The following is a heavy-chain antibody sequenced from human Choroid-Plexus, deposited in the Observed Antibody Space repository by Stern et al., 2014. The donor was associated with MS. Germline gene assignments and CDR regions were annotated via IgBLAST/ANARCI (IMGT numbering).Heavy chain of an antibody. Sequence: EVQLVESGGGLVQPGGSLRLSCAASGFTFSSYDMHWVRQATGKGLEWVSAIGTDGETYYPGSVKGRFTISRENAKNSLYLQMNSLRAGDTAVYYCARGYSSSSGGYYFDYWGQGTLVTVSS. V-gene: IGHV3-13*01. CDR2: IGTDGET. CDR1: GFTFSSYD. CDR3: ARGYSSSSGGYYFDY. D-gene: IGHD6-6*01. J-gene: IGHJ4*02.